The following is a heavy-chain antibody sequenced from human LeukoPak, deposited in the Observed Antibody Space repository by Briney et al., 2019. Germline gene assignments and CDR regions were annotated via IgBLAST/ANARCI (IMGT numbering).Heavy chain of an antibody. CDR2: IYPGDSDV. CDR1: GYRFTEFW. D-gene: IGHD6-6*01. Sequence: GESLKISCKASGYRFTEFWIAWVRRTPGKGLEWMGIIYPGDSDVRYSPSFQGQVTISADKSISTAYLQWSSLKASDTAMYYCARRNSSSPFDYWGQGTLVTVSS. V-gene: IGHV5-51*01. CDR3: ARRNSSSPFDY. J-gene: IGHJ4*02.